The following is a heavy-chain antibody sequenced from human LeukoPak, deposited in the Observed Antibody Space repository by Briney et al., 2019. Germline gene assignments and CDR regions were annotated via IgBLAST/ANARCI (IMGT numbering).Heavy chain of an antibody. J-gene: IGHJ5*01. D-gene: IGHD2-21*01. CDR2: IYTNGGT. V-gene: IGHV4-4*07. CDR1: GGSIGSYN. Sequence: SETLSLTCTVSGGSIGSYNWSWIRQPAEKGLEWIGSIYTNGGTNYNPSLKSRVTMSVDTSKNQFSLKLNSVTAADTAVYYCARDNPGGDHWLDSWGQGNLVTVTS. CDR3: ARDNPGGDHWLDS.